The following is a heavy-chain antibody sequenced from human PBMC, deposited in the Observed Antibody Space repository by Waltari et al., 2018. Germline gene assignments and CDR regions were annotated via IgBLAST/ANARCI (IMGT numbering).Heavy chain of an antibody. Sequence: QLQLQESGPGLVKPSETLSFTCTVSGGSISSSSYYWGWIRQPPGKGLEWIGSIYYSGSTYHHPSLKIRVTISVDTSKNQFSLKLSSVTAADTAVYYCATKRESSASGFDYWGQGTLVTVSS. V-gene: IGHV4-39*01. D-gene: IGHD6-19*01. J-gene: IGHJ4*02. CDR3: ATKRESSASGFDY. CDR2: IYYSGST. CDR1: GGSISSSSYY.